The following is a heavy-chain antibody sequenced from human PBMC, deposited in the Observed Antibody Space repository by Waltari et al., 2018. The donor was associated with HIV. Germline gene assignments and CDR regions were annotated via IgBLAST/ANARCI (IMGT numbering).Heavy chain of an antibody. CDR3: TGPDGDQGTSVTYYGMGV. D-gene: IGHD4-17*01. Sequence: EVELVETGGDLMRPGGSLRLSCATSGLAVSNTYSNWVRQAPGKGLEWVSGIYRGGDTKYADSVKGRFLISRDNSKNTVFLQLNRLRVEDTAVYYCTGPDGDQGTSVTYYGMGVWGQGTTVTVSS. J-gene: IGHJ6*02. V-gene: IGHV3-53*02. CDR1: GLAVSNTY. CDR2: IYRGGDT.